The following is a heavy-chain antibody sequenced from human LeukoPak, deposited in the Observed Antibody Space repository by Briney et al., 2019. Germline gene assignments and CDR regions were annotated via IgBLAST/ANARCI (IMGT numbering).Heavy chain of an antibody. Sequence: SETLSLTCTVSGGSISSDYWSWIRRPAGKGLEWIGRIYTSGDTNYNPSLKSRVTMSVDTSKNQFSLKLSSVTAADTAVYYCARDGDYHYFDCWGQGTLVTVSS. CDR3: ARDGDYHYFDC. CDR2: IYTSGDT. D-gene: IGHD4-17*01. CDR1: GGSISSDY. V-gene: IGHV4-4*07. J-gene: IGHJ4*02.